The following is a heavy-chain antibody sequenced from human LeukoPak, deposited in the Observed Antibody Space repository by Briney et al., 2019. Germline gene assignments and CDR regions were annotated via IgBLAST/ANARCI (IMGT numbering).Heavy chain of an antibody. J-gene: IGHJ6*03. D-gene: IGHD6-19*01. Sequence: SETLSLTCTVSGGSISSSSYYWGWIRQPPGKGLEWIGSIYYSGSTYYNPSPKSRVTISVDTSKNQFSLKLSSVTAADTAVYYCARDLRYSSGWSASGMDVWGKGTTVTISS. CDR3: ARDLRYSSGWSASGMDV. V-gene: IGHV4-39*07. CDR2: IYYSGST. CDR1: GGSISSSSYY.